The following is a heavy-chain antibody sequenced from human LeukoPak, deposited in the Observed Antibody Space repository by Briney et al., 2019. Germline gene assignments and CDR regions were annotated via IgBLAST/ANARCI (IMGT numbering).Heavy chain of an antibody. CDR3: AREDGVATGGAFDI. CDR2: IYYSGST. Sequence: PSETLSLTCTVSGGSISSYYWSWLRQPPGKGLEWIGYIYYSGSTNYNPSLKSRVTISVDTSKNQFSPKLSSVTAADTAVYYCAREDGVATGGAFDIWGQGTMVTVSS. D-gene: IGHD4-17*01. CDR1: GGSISSYY. V-gene: IGHV4-59*01. J-gene: IGHJ3*02.